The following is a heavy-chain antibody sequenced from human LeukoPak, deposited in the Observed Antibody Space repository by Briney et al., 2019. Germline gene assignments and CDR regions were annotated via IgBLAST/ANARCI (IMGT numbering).Heavy chain of an antibody. D-gene: IGHD3-22*01. CDR2: ISYDGSNK. V-gene: IGHV3-30*18. J-gene: IGHJ4*02. Sequence: GGSLRLSCAASGFTFSSYSMNWVRQAPGKGLEWVAVISYDGSNKYYADSVKGRFTISRDNSKNTLYLQMNSLRAEDTAVYYCAKDRDYYDSSGYGNWGQGTLVTVSS. CDR3: AKDRDYYDSSGYGN. CDR1: GFTFSSYS.